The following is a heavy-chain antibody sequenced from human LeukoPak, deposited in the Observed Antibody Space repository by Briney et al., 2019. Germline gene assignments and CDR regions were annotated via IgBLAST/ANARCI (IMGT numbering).Heavy chain of an antibody. D-gene: IGHD6-13*01. CDR1: GDSLSSNSAA. CDR3: ARSSSSWYGWFDP. CDR2: TYYRSKQYN. J-gene: IGHJ5*02. V-gene: IGHV6-1*01. Sequence: SQTLSLTCAISGDSLSSNSAAWNWIRQSPSSGLEWLGRTYYRSKQYNDYAVSVKSRITINPDTSKNQFSLQLNSVTPEDTAVYYCARSSSSWYGWFDPWGQGTLVTVSS.